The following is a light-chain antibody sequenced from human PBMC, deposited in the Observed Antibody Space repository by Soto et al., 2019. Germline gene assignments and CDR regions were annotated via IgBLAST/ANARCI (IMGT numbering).Light chain of an antibody. CDR2: AAS. Sequence: AIRMTQSPSSLSASTGDRVTITCRASQGISSYLAWNQQKPGKAPKLLIYAASTLQSGVTSRFSGSGSGTDFILTISCLQSEDFATYYCQQYYSYPFTFGPGTKVDIK. CDR1: QGISSY. CDR3: QQYYSYPFT. J-gene: IGKJ3*01. V-gene: IGKV1-8*01.